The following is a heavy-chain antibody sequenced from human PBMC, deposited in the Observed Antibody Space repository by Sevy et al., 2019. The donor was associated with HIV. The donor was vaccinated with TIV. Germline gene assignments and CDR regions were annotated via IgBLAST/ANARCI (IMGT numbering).Heavy chain of an antibody. V-gene: IGHV3-7*01. D-gene: IGHD5-18*01. Sequence: GGSLRLSCAASGFSFSSYWMSWVRQAPGKGLEWVATMKQDGTEKDYVDSVKGRFTISRDNTESSLFLQMNSLSAEDTAVYYCVREGLGGYSYSLDFWGQGTLVTVSS. J-gene: IGHJ4*02. CDR2: MKQDGTEK. CDR1: GFSFSSYW. CDR3: VREGLGGYSYSLDF.